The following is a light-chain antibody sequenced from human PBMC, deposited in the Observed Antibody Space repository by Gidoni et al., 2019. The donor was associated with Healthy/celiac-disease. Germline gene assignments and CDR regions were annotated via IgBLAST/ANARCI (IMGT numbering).Light chain of an antibody. CDR1: PSISSY. CDR3: QQCYSTPGT. J-gene: IGKJ1*01. CDR2: GAS. V-gene: IGKV1-39*01. Sequence: DVQMPLSPSSLSASVGVRVTITCQCSPSISSYLNWYQQKPGKAPKLLIYGASSLQSGVPARFSGSGSGTDFTLTISSLQAEDVATYYCQQCYSTPGTFGQGTKVEIK.